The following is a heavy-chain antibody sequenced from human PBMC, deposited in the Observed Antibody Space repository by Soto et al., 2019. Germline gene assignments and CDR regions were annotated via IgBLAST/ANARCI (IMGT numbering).Heavy chain of an antibody. V-gene: IGHV1-18*04. CDR3: ARGGKTEVVTAIRDYGRFDP. CDR1: GYTFTSYG. J-gene: IGHJ5*02. CDR2: ISAYNGNT. D-gene: IGHD2-21*02. Sequence: QVPLVQSGAEVKKPGASVKVSCKASGYTFTSYGISWVRQAPGQGLEWMGWISAYNGNTNYAQKLQGRVTMTTDTSTRTAYMELRSLRSDDTAVYYCARGGKTEVVTAIRDYGRFDPWGQGTLVTVSS.